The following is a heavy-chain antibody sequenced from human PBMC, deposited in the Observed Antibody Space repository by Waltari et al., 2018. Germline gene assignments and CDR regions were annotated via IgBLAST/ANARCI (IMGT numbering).Heavy chain of an antibody. CDR1: GYTFTSYG. CDR2: ISAYNGNT. Sequence: QVQLVQSGAEVKKPGASVKVSYKASGYTFTSYGISWVRQAPGQGLEWMGWISAYNGNTNYAQKLQGRVTMTTDTSTSTAYMELRSLRSDDTAVYYCAKEWDYGDRKYYYYYGMDVWGQGTTVTVSS. D-gene: IGHD4-17*01. J-gene: IGHJ6*02. V-gene: IGHV1-18*04. CDR3: AKEWDYGDRKYYYYYGMDV.